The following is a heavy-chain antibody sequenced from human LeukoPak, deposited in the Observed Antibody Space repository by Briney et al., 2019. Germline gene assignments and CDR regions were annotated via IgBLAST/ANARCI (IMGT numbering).Heavy chain of an antibody. Sequence: ASVKVSCKASGYTFTSYAMHWVRQAPGQRLEWMGWINAGNGNTKYSQKFQGRVTITRDTSASTAYMELSGLRSEDTAVYYCAREQAYYDFWSGYYQYYFDYWGQGTLVTVSS. J-gene: IGHJ4*02. D-gene: IGHD3-3*01. V-gene: IGHV1-3*01. CDR2: INAGNGNT. CDR3: AREQAYYDFWSGYYQYYFDY. CDR1: GYTFTSYA.